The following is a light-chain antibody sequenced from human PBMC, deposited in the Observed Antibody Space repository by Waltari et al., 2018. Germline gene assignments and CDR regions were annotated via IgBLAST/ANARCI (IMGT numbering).Light chain of an antibody. CDR1: SIRRYY. Sequence: SSDLTQDPSLSVALGQTVRITCQGDSIRRYYASWYQQRPGQAPILVLYGPDNRPSGIPDRFSGSTSGNTASLTITGAQAEDEADYYCHSRETFSTRLFGGGTRLTV. V-gene: IGLV3-19*01. CDR3: HSRETFSTRL. CDR2: GPD. J-gene: IGLJ2*01.